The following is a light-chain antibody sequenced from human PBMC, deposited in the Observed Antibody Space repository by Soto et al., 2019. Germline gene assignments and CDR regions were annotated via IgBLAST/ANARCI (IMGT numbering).Light chain of an antibody. V-gene: IGKV3D-15*01. Sequence: EIVMTQSPATLSVSPGERATLSCRASQSLSSNLAWYQQKPGQAPILLIYGASTRATDIPARFSGSGSATEFTLNISSLQSEDFAVYYCQQYNNWPRTFGQGTKVEIK. CDR3: QQYNNWPRT. CDR1: QSLSSN. CDR2: GAS. J-gene: IGKJ1*01.